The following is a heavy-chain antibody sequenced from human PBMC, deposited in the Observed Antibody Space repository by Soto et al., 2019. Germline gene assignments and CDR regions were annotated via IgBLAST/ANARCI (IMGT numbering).Heavy chain of an antibody. J-gene: IGHJ4*02. CDR2: IYHGGST. CDR3: ASCDPPKGYFDY. V-gene: IGHV4-30-2*01. Sequence: QLQLQESGSGLVKPSQTLSLTCAVSGGSISSGGYSWSWIRQPPGKGLEWIGYIYHGGSTYYNPSLKSRVTISVDRSKNQFSLKMSSVTAADTAVYYCASCDPPKGYFDYWGQGTLVTVSS. CDR1: GGSISSGGYS. D-gene: IGHD2-21*01.